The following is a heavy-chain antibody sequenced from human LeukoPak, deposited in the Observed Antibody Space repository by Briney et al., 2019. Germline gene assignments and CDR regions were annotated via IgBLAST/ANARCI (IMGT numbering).Heavy chain of an antibody. J-gene: IGHJ6*03. CDR1: GGSISSYY. Sequence: SETLSLTCTVSGGSISSYYWSWIRQPAGKGLEWIGRIYTSGSTNYNPSLKSRVTISVDTSKNQFSLKLSSVTAADTAVYYCARDRGLYSNYGYYYYYMDVWGKGTTVTVSS. D-gene: IGHD4-11*01. V-gene: IGHV4-4*07. CDR2: IYTSGST. CDR3: ARDRGLYSNYGYYYYYMDV.